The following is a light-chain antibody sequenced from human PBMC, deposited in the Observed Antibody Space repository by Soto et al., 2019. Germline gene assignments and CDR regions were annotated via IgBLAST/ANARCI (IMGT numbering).Light chain of an antibody. CDR2: DAS. CDR3: QQYNSYSWT. CDR1: QSISSW. V-gene: IGKV1-5*01. Sequence: DIQMTQSPSTLSASLGDRATITCRASQSISSWLAWYQQKPGKAPQLLIYDASSLESGVPPRFIGSGSGTAVTLTISSLRADEVATYYCQQYNSYSWTFGQGTKVEIK. J-gene: IGKJ1*01.